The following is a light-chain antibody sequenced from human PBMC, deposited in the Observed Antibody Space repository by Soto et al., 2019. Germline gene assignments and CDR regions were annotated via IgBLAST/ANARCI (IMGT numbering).Light chain of an antibody. CDR1: QSIGTS. CDR2: AAS. CDR3: QQRYSTTIT. Sequence: DIQMTQSPSSLSVSARDRVTLTCRASQSIGTSLNWYQQKPGKAPKLLISAASSLQSGVPSRFSGSGSGTDFNLTITSLQTEDLATYLCQQRYSTTITFGQGTRVDIK. V-gene: IGKV1-39*01. J-gene: IGKJ5*01.